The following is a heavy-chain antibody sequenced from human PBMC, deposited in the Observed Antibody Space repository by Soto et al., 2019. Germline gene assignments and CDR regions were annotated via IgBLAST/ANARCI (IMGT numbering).Heavy chain of an antibody. Sequence: PGESLKISCKGSGYSFTSYWIGWVRQMPGKGLEWMGIIYPGDSDTRYSPSFQGQVTISADKSIRTAYLQWSSLKASDTAMYYYARRLYSGSYYRYYYGLDVWGQGTTVTVSS. CDR3: ARRLYSGSYYRYYYGLDV. D-gene: IGHD1-26*01. CDR1: GYSFTSYW. J-gene: IGHJ6*02. V-gene: IGHV5-51*01. CDR2: IYPGDSDT.